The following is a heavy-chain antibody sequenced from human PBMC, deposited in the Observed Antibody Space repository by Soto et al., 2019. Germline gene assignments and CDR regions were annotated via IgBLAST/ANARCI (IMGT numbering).Heavy chain of an antibody. D-gene: IGHD3-16*02. V-gene: IGHV4-59*01. Sequence: SETLSLTCTVSGDSISPYYWSWNRQPPGKGLEWIGYIFYKGAIKYNPSLKSRVTISVDTSQNQFSLKLRSVTAADTAVYYCAGDSTSLDYWGQGALVTVSS. CDR3: AGDSTSLDY. CDR1: GDSISPYY. J-gene: IGHJ4*02. CDR2: IFYKGAI.